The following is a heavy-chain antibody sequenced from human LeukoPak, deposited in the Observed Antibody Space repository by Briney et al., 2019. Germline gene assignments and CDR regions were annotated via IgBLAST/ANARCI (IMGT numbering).Heavy chain of an antibody. CDR2: IYYSGST. Sequence: PSETLSLTCTVSGGSITSYYWSWIRQPPGKGLEWIGYIYYSGSTNYNPSLKSRVTISVDTSKNQFSLKLSSVTAADTAVYYCARRTFTAISTMIDYWGQGTLVTVSS. V-gene: IGHV4-59*01. CDR3: ARRTFTAISTMIDY. J-gene: IGHJ4*02. CDR1: GGSITSYY. D-gene: IGHD5-18*01.